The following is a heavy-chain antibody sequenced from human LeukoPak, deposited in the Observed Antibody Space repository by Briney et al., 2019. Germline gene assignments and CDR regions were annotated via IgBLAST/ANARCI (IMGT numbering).Heavy chain of an antibody. J-gene: IGHJ4*02. Sequence: PGGSLRLSCAASGFTFTSYAMHWVRQAPGKGLEWVAVISYDGSNKHYADSVEGRFTISRDNSKNTLYLQMNSLRTEDTAVYYCARDRPGPLDYWGQGTLVTVSS. CDR3: ARDRPGPLDY. CDR1: GFTFTSYA. D-gene: IGHD1-1*01. V-gene: IGHV3-30-3*01. CDR2: ISYDGSNK.